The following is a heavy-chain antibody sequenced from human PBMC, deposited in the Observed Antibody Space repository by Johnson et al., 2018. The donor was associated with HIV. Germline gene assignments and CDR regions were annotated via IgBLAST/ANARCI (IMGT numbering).Heavy chain of an antibody. CDR2: ISYDGSNK. J-gene: IGHJ3*01. CDR1: GFTFSDYY. CDR3: ARTSCNGARCLGYEPFDV. V-gene: IGHV3-30-3*01. D-gene: IGHD2-8*01. Sequence: VQLVESGGGLVKPGRSLRLSCAASGFTFSDYYMSWIRQAPGKGLEWVAVISYDGSNKYYADSVKGRFTISRDNSKNTLYLQMNSLRAEDTAVYYCARTSCNGARCLGYEPFDVWGQGAMVTVSS.